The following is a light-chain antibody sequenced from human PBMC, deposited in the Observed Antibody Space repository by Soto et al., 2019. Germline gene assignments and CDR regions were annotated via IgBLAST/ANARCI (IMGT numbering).Light chain of an antibody. CDR1: FSDVGCYDY. J-gene: IGLJ1*01. Sequence: QSAVTQPASVSGSPGQSIAISCTGTFSDVGCYDYVSWYQQHPDKAPKLMIYEVTKRPSGVSNRFSGSKSGNTASLTISGLQPEDEADYYCSSHTSGSTRVFGSGTKVTVL. CDR2: EVT. CDR3: SSHTSGSTRV. V-gene: IGLV2-14*01.